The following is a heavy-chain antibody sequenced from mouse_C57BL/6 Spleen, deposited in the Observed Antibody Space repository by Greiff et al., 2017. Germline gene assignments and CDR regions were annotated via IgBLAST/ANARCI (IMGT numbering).Heavy chain of an antibody. CDR1: GYSITSGYY. CDR3: AREGVYYGSLDY. D-gene: IGHD1-1*01. V-gene: IGHV3-6*01. Sequence: EVQLQQSGPGLVKPSQSLSLTCSVTGYSITSGYYWNWIRQFPGNKLEWMGYISYDGSNNYNPSLKNRISITRDTSKNQFFLKLNSVTTEDTATYYCAREGVYYGSLDYWGQGTTLTVSS. J-gene: IGHJ2*01. CDR2: ISYDGSN.